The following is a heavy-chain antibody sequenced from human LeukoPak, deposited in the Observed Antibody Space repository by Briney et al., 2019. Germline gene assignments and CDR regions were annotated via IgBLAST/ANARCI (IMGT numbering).Heavy chain of an antibody. D-gene: IGHD1-14*01. Sequence: SETLSLTCTVSGGSISSYYWSWIRPPPGKGLEWIGYIYYRGSTNYNPSLKSRVTISVDTSKNQFSLKLSSVTAADTAVYYCARHVTGYYFDSWGQGTLVTVSS. J-gene: IGHJ4*02. CDR1: GGSISSYY. CDR2: IYYRGST. V-gene: IGHV4-59*08. CDR3: ARHVTGYYFDS.